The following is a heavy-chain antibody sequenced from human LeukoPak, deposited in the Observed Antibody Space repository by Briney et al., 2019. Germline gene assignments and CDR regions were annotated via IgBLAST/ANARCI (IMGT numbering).Heavy chain of an antibody. V-gene: IGHV1-8*01. CDR1: GYTFTSYD. J-gene: IGHJ5*02. CDR2: MNPNSGNT. CDR3: ARGLYERYQLLFSREGWFDP. Sequence: GASVKVSCKASGYTFTSYDINWVRQATGQGLEWMGWMNPNSGNTGYAQKFQGRVTMTRNTSISTAYMELSSLRSEDTAVYYCARGLYERYQLLFSREGWFDPWGQGTLVTVSS. D-gene: IGHD2-2*01.